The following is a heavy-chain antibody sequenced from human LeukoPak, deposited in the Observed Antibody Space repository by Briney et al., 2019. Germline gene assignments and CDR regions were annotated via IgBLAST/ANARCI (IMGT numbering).Heavy chain of an antibody. J-gene: IGHJ4*02. CDR1: GGSISSSSYY. Sequence: SETLSLTCTVSGGSISSSSYYWGWIRQPPGKGLEWIGSIYYSGSTYYNPSLKSRVTISVDTSKNQFSLKLSSVTAADTAEYYCARHGTISSESYFDYWGQGALVTVSS. V-gene: IGHV4-39*01. D-gene: IGHD1-14*01. CDR3: ARHGTISSESYFDY. CDR2: IYYSGST.